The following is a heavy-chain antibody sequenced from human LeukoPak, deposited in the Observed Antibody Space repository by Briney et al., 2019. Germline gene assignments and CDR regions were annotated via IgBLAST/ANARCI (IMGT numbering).Heavy chain of an antibody. J-gene: IGHJ3*02. Sequence: SETLSLTCTVSGGSISSYYWSWIRQPPGKGLEWIGYIYYSGSTNYNPSLKSRVTISVDTSKNQFSLKLSSVTAADTAVYYCARYLPIVGATGAFDIWGQGTMVTVSS. CDR3: ARYLPIVGATGAFDI. D-gene: IGHD1-26*01. CDR1: GGSISSYY. CDR2: IYYSGST. V-gene: IGHV4-59*08.